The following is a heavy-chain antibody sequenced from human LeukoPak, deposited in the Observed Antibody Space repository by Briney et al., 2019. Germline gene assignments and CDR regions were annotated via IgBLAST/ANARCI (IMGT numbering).Heavy chain of an antibody. CDR3: ATDDYGDYANDY. J-gene: IGHJ4*02. CDR1: GGSISNTNW. V-gene: IGHV4-4*02. Sequence: SGTLSLTCGVSGGSISNTNWWSWVRQPPGKGLEWIGSIYYSGSTYYNPSLKSRVTISVDTSKNQFSLKLSSVTAADTAVYYCATDDYGDYANDYWGQGTLVTVSS. D-gene: IGHD4-17*01. CDR2: IYYSGST.